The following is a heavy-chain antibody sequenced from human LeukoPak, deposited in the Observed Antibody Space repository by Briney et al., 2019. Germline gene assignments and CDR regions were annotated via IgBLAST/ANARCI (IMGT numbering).Heavy chain of an antibody. Sequence: SGGSLRLSCAASGSTFSSYGMHWVRQAPGKGLEWVAFIRYDGSNKYYADSVKGRFTISRDNSKNTLYLQMNSLRAEDTAVYYCAKDPFEEYYFDYWGQGTLVTVSS. J-gene: IGHJ4*02. D-gene: IGHD3-10*01. V-gene: IGHV3-30*02. CDR2: IRYDGSNK. CDR3: AKDPFEEYYFDY. CDR1: GSTFSSYG.